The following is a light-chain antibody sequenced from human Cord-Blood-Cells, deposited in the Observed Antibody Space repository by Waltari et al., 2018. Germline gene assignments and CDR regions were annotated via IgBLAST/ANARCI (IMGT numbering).Light chain of an antibody. Sequence: DIQMTQSPSTLPASVVDRVTSTCRASQSISSWLAWYQSKPGKAPKLLIYKAYSLESGVPSRFSGSGSGTEFTLTISSLQPDDFATYYCQQYNSYSWTFGQGTKVEIK. CDR1: QSISSW. J-gene: IGKJ1*01. CDR3: QQYNSYSWT. V-gene: IGKV1-5*03. CDR2: KAY.